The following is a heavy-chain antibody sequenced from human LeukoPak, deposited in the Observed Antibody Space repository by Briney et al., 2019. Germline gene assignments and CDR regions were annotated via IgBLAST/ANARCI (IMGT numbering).Heavy chain of an antibody. Sequence: PPQTLSLTCTVSAGSISSDSWSWIRPPPGKGLEWIGYIYYSGSTNYNPSLKSRVTISVDTSKNQFSLKLSSVTAADTAVYYCARHLLGGGLDAFDIWGQGTMVTVSS. CDR3: ARHLLGGGLDAFDI. CDR2: IYYSGST. D-gene: IGHD2-15*01. CDR1: AGSISSDS. J-gene: IGHJ3*02. V-gene: IGHV4-59*08.